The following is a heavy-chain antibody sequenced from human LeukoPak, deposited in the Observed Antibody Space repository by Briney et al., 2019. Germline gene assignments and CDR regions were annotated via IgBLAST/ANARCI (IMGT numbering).Heavy chain of an antibody. D-gene: IGHD2-2*01. J-gene: IGHJ4*02. Sequence: RTSETLSLTCAVYGGSFSGYYWSWIRQPPGKGLEWIGEINHSGSTNYNPSLKSRVTISVDTSKNQFSLKLSSVTAADTAVYYCARNTIGYCSSTSCQDYFDYWGQGTLVTVSS. CDR2: INHSGST. CDR3: ARNTIGYCSSTSCQDYFDY. V-gene: IGHV4-34*01. CDR1: GGSFSGYY.